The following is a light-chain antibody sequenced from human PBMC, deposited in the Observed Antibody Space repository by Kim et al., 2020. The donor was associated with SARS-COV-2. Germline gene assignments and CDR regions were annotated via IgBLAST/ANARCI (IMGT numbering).Light chain of an antibody. V-gene: IGLV3-1*01. Sequence: SYELTQPPSVSVSPGQTASITCSGDKLGDKYACWYQQKPGQSPVLVIYQDSKRPSGIPERFSGSNSGNTATLTISGTQAMDEADYYCQAWDSSTAVNWVFGGGTKLTVL. CDR2: QDS. CDR3: QAWDSSTAVNWV. CDR1: KLGDKY. J-gene: IGLJ3*02.